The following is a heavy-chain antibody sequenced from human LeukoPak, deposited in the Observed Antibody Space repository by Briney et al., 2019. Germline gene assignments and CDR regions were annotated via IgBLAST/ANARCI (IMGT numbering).Heavy chain of an antibody. CDR1: GFDLCTYS. CDR3: ARAKVHSDRGALYH. CDR2: ISVCSSPDTI. Sequence: GGSLRLSCVVSGFDLCTYSMNWVRQAPGKGLERISYISVCSSPDTIYYADSVKGRFTISRDNAKNSLYLQMNRLRVEDTAVYYCARAKVHSDRGALYHWGQGALVTVSS. J-gene: IGHJ5*02. D-gene: IGHD1-26*01. V-gene: IGHV3-48*01.